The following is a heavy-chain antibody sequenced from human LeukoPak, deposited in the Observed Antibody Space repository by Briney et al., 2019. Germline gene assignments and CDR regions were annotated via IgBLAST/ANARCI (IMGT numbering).Heavy chain of an antibody. J-gene: IGHJ5*02. D-gene: IGHD3-10*01. CDR3: AKVQTYYYGSGDLNWFDP. V-gene: IGHV3-23*01. CDR2: ISVRGRNT. Sequence: GASLTLSCAPSGLTFSIYATSSVHHPPGKGLESVSSISVRGRNTCHTDSVKGRLTISRDNSKNPLSLQMNSLRAGDTAVYYCAKVQTYYYGSGDLNWFDPWGQGTLVTVSS. CDR1: GLTFSIYA.